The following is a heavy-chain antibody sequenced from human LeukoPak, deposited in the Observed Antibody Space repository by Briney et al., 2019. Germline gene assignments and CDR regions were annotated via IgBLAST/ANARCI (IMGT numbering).Heavy chain of an antibody. V-gene: IGHV3-74*01. Sequence: GGSLRPACAASGFTFSNYWMHSVSHAPRKGRGWVSRINSDGSSTNYADSVKGRFTNSRDNPKNTLYLQMNSLRAEDTAIYYCVRDLQRHYLGVAVAGRRRWFDPWGQGTLVTVSS. CDR1: GFTFSNYW. D-gene: IGHD6-13*01. CDR2: INSDGSST. CDR3: VRDLQRHYLGVAVAGRRRWFDP. J-gene: IGHJ5*02.